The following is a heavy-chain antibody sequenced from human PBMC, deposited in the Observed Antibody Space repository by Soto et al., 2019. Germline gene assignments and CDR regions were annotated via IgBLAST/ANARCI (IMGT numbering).Heavy chain of an antibody. J-gene: IGHJ6*04. D-gene: IGHD2-2*01. CDR3: ARGEDQLPYYYYYYGMDF. V-gene: IGHV1-69*13. Sequence: SVKVSCKASGGTFSSYAISWVRQAPGQGLEWMGGIIPIFGTANYAQKFQGRVTITADESTSTAYMELSSLRSEDTAVYYCARGEDQLPYYYYYYGMDFWGKGTTVTVSS. CDR2: IIPIFGTA. CDR1: GGTFSSYA.